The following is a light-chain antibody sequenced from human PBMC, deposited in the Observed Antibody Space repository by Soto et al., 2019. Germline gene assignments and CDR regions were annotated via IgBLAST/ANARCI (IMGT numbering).Light chain of an antibody. V-gene: IGKV4-1*01. CDR2: WAS. CDR1: QSVLYNSNNKNY. Sequence: DIVMTQSPDSLDVSLGERATINCKSSQSVLYNSNNKNYLAWYQQKPGQPPKLLIYWASTRESGVPDRFSGSGSGTDFTLTISSLQAEDVAVYYCQQYYSPWTFGQGTKVEIK. J-gene: IGKJ1*01. CDR3: QQYYSPWT.